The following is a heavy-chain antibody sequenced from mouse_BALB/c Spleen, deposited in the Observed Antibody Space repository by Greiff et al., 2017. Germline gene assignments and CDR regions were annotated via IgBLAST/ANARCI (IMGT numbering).Heavy chain of an antibody. Sequence: QVQLKESGAELARPGASVKLSCKASGYTFTSYWMQWVKQRPGQGLEWIGAIYPGDGDTRYTQKFKGKATLTADKSSSTAYMQLSSLASEDSAVYYCARWVDDWGQGTTVTVSS. D-gene: IGHD2-3*01. CDR2: IYPGDGDT. V-gene: IGHV1-87*01. CDR3: ARWVDD. CDR1: GYTFTSYW. J-gene: IGHJ4*01.